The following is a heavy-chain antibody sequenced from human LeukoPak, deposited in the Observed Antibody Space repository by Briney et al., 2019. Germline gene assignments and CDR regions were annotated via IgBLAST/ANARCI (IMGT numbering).Heavy chain of an antibody. J-gene: IGHJ4*02. V-gene: IGHV3-21*01. D-gene: IGHD6-19*01. CDR1: GFTFSSYS. CDR2: ISSSNNYI. Sequence: GGSLRLSCAASGFTFSSYSMNWVRQAPGKGLEWVSSISSSNNYIYYADSVKGRFTISRDNAKNSLYLQMNSLRAEDTAVYYCARFNLAVAHDYWGQGTPVTVSS. CDR3: ARFNLAVAHDY.